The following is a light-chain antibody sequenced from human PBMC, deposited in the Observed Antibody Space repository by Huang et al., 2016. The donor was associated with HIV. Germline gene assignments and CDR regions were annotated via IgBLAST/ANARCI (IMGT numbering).Light chain of an antibody. V-gene: IGKV3-20*01. Sequence: ENVLTQSPGTLSLSPGERATFSCRASQSVNSNYLAWYQHKPGQAPRLLIHGASSRATGITDRFSGNGSVTDFTLTISRLEPEDFAVYYCQQYGSFFTFGGGTRVEIK. CDR1: QSVNSNY. CDR3: QQYGSFFT. CDR2: GAS. J-gene: IGKJ4*01.